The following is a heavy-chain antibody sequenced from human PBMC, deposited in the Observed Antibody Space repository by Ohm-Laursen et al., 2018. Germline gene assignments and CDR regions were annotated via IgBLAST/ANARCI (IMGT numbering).Heavy chain of an antibody. D-gene: IGHD2-21*01. CDR3: ARDRAAMNCGGDCYYAMDV. V-gene: IGHV1-2*02. CDR2: INVNNGGT. J-gene: IGHJ6*02. CDR1: GYTFNHYG. Sequence: ATVKISCKTSGYTFNHYGISWVRQAPGQGLEWMGWINVNNGGTTYAQKFKGRVTMTSDTSITTAYMELSRLRSDDTALYYCARDRAAMNCGGDCYYAMDVWGQGTTVTVSS.